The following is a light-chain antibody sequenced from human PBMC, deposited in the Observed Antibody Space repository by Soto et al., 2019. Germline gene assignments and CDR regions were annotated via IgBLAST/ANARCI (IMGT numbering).Light chain of an antibody. CDR2: DVS. Sequence: QSALTQPASVSGSPGQSITISCTETSSGGGEYKYASWYQQHPGTAPKLIIYDVSNRPSGVSNRFSGSKSGSTASLTISGLQDEDEADYYYSSYSTTTALYVFGAGTKLTVL. CDR1: SSGGGEYKY. CDR3: SSYSTTTALYV. V-gene: IGLV2-14*03. J-gene: IGLJ1*01.